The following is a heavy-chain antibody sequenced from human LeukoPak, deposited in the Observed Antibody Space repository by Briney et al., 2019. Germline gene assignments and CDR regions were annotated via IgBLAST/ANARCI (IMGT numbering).Heavy chain of an antibody. V-gene: IGHV1-46*01. CDR3: ARADYDILTSFQH. Sequence: ASVKVSCKASGYTFTSYYMHWVRQAPGQGLEWMGIINPSGGSTSYAQKFQGRVTMTTDTSTSTAYMELRSLRSDDTAVYYCARADYDILTSFQHWGQGTLVTVSS. D-gene: IGHD3-9*01. J-gene: IGHJ1*01. CDR1: GYTFTSYY. CDR2: INPSGGST.